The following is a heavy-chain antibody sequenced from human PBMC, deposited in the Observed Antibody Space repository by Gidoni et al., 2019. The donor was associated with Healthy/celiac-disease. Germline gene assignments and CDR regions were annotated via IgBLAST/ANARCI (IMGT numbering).Heavy chain of an antibody. CDR1: GFTFSSYE. V-gene: IGHV3-48*03. CDR3: ARAGLRGRGVVISRFDFDI. J-gene: IGHJ3*02. D-gene: IGHD3-3*01. CDR2: ISSSGSTI. Sequence: EVQLVESGGGLVQPGGSLRLSCAASGFTFSSYEMNWVRQAPGKGLEWVSYISSSGSTIYYADSVKGRFTISRDNAKNSLYLQMNSLRAEDTAVYYCARAGLRGRGVVISRFDFDIWGQGTMVTVSS.